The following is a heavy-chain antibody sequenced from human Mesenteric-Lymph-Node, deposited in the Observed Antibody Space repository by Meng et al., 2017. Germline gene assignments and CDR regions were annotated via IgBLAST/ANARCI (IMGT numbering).Heavy chain of an antibody. CDR3: ARGEDSSGYRTHDY. CDR1: AGAISSSNW. V-gene: IGHV4-4*02. CDR2: IYHSGST. J-gene: IGHJ4*02. Sequence: QGQLQESGPVLGKPSGTLSLTCAVSAGAISSSNWWSWVRQPPGKGLEWIGEIYHSGSTNYNPSLKSRVTISVDKSKNQFSLKLSSVTAADTAVYYCARGEDSSGYRTHDYWGQGTLVTVSS. D-gene: IGHD3-22*01.